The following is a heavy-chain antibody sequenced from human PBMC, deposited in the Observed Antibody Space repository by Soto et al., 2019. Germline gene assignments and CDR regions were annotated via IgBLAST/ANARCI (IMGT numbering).Heavy chain of an antibody. J-gene: IGHJ4*02. V-gene: IGHV1-3*01. CDR2: INAGNGNT. CDR3: ARVLRSYDYIWGSYRFFFDY. CDR1: GYTFTSYA. Sequence: ASVKVSCKASGYTFTSYAMHWVRQAPGQRLEWMGWINAGNGNTKYSQKFQGRVTITRDTSASTAYMELSSLRSEDTAVYYCARVLRSYDYIWGSYRFFFDYWGQGTLVTVSS. D-gene: IGHD3-16*02.